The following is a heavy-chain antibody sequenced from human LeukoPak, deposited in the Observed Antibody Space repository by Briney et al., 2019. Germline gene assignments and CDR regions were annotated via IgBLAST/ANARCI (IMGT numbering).Heavy chain of an antibody. J-gene: IGHJ4*02. CDR2: IRSKAYGETT. CDR1: GFIFSDHY. V-gene: IGHV3-49*04. CDR3: TSDDYGNIFDY. Sequence: SLRLSCAASGFIFSDHYIDWVRQAPGKGLEWVGFIRSKAYGETTEYAASVKGRFTISRDDSKSIAYLQMNSLKTEDTAVYYCTSDDYGNIFDYWGQGTLVTVSS. D-gene: IGHD4-17*01.